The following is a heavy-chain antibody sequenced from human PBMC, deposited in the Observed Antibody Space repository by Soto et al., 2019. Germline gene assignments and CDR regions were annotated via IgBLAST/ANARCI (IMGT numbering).Heavy chain of an antibody. J-gene: IGHJ6*02. V-gene: IGHV5-10-1*01. D-gene: IGHD3-9*01. CDR3: GVRATGHLRYFDWTHSDYYYSGMDV. CDR1: GYGFTSYL. CDR2: IDPSDSYT. Sequence: GESLKISFKGSGYGFTSYLISWVRQMPGKGLEWMGRIDPSDSYTNYSPSFQGHVTISADKSISTAYLQWSSLKASDTAMYYCGVRATGHLRYFDWTHSDYYYSGMDVFGPAPILSLSS.